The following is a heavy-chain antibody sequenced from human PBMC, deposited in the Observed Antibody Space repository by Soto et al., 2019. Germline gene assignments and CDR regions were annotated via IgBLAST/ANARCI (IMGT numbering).Heavy chain of an antibody. Sequence: AASVKVSCKASGYTFISYDINWVRQATGQGLEWMGWMNPNSGNTGYAQKFQGRVTMTRNTSISTAYMELSSLRSEDTAVYYCARSGQVGNWFDPWGQGTLVTVSS. V-gene: IGHV1-8*01. J-gene: IGHJ5*02. CDR3: ARSGQVGNWFDP. CDR2: MNPNSGNT. CDR1: GYTFISYD. D-gene: IGHD3-3*01.